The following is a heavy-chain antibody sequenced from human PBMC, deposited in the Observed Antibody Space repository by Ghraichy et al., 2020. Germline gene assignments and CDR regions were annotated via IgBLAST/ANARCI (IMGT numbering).Heavy chain of an antibody. Sequence: GGSLRLSCAASRFTFSSYAMHWVRQAPGKGLEWVAVISYDGSNKYYADSVKGRFTISRDNSKNTLYLQMNSLRAEDTAVYYCARASLGSSPWDYYYGMDVWGQGTTVTVSS. CDR3: ARASLGSSPWDYYYGMDV. V-gene: IGHV3-30*04. D-gene: IGHD6-13*01. J-gene: IGHJ6*02. CDR2: ISYDGSNK. CDR1: RFTFSSYA.